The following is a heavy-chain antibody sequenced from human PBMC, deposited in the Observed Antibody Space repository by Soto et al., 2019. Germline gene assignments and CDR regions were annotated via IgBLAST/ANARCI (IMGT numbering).Heavy chain of an antibody. D-gene: IGHD3-3*01. Sequence: GGSLRLSCAASGFPFSDAWMNWVRQAPGKDLEWVGRIKSVGSGGTRNYAAPVTGRYTISRDDSKNLVYLQMNSLKLEDTAVYYCAWSASEFVFDHWGQGALVTVSS. CDR3: AWSASEFVFDH. V-gene: IGHV3-15*07. CDR1: GFPFSDAW. J-gene: IGHJ4*01. CDR2: IKSVGSGGTR.